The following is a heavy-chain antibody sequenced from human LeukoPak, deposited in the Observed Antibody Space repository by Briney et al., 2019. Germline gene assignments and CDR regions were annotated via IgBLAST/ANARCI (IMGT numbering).Heavy chain of an antibody. D-gene: IGHD3-10*02. CDR2: IYYSGST. V-gene: IGHV4-61*08. CDR1: GGSISSGGYS. CDR3: ARRETMSRTLGWYFDL. Sequence: SETLSLTCTVSGGSISSGGYSWSWIHQHPGKGLEWIGYIYYSGSTNYNPSLKSRVTISVDTSKNQFSLKLSSVTAADTAVYYCARRETMSRTLGWYFDLWGRGTLVTVSS. J-gene: IGHJ2*01.